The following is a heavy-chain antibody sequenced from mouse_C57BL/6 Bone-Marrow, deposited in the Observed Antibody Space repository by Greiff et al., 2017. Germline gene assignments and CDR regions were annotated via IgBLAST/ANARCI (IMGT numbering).Heavy chain of an antibody. V-gene: IGHV1-9*01. J-gene: IGHJ1*03. CDR1: GYTFTGYW. CDR2: ILPGSGST. CDR3: ANPSFYYYGSHWYFDV. D-gene: IGHD1-1*01. Sequence: VQLQQSGAELMKPGASVKLSCKATGYTFTGYWIEWVKQRPGHGLEWIGEILPGSGSTNYNEKFKGKAPFTADTSSNTAYMQLSSLTTEDSAIYYCANPSFYYYGSHWYFDVWGTGTTVTVSS.